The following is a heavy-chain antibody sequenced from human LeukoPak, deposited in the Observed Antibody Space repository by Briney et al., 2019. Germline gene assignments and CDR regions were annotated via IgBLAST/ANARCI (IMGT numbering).Heavy chain of an antibody. CDR2: IYYSGST. V-gene: IGHV4-39*07. CDR3: ARGGRGSSSSENWFAP. D-gene: IGHD6-6*01. J-gene: IGHJ5*02. Sequence: SETLSLTCTVSGGSISSSSYYWGWIRQPPGKVLEWIESIYYSGSTYYNPSLKSRVTISVDTSKNQFSLKLSSVTAADTAVYYCARGGRGSSSSENWFAPWGQGTLVTVSS. CDR1: GGSISSSSYY.